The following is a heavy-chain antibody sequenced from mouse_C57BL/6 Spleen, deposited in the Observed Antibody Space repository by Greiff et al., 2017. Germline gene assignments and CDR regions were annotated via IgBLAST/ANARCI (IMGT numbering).Heavy chain of an antibody. CDR2: ISYDGSN. CDR3: ARELR. J-gene: IGHJ3*02. V-gene: IGHV3-6*01. CDR1: GYSITSGYY. Sequence: EVKVEESGPGLVKPSQSLSLTCSVTGYSITSGYYWNWIRQFPGNKLEWMGYISYDGSNNYNPSLKNRISITRDTSKNQFFLKLNSVTTEDTATYYCARELRWGQGTLVTVSA.